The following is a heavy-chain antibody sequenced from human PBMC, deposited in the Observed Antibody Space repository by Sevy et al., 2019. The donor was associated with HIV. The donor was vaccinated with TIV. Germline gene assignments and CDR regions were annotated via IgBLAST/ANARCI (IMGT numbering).Heavy chain of an antibody. CDR2: LSFGCGEI. D-gene: IGHD2-8*01. Sequence: GGSLRLSCAASGFTFSKYSMSWVRQPPGKGLGWVSTLSFGCGEINHADSVKGRLTISRDNSKNSLYLQMNNLRAEDTAVYYCAREGCTKPHDYWGQGTLVTVSS. CDR3: AREGCTKPHDY. V-gene: IGHV3-23*01. J-gene: IGHJ4*02. CDR1: GFTFSKYS.